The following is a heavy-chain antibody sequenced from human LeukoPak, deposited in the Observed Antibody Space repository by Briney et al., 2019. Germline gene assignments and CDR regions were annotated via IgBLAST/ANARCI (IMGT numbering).Heavy chain of an antibody. Sequence: GGSLRLSCAASGFTFSSYWMHWVRQAPGKGPVWVSRINNDGSGTTYADSVKGRFTISRDDAKNTLYLQMNSPRAEDTAVYYCARGPVWDSSGWYDYWGQGTLVTVSS. D-gene: IGHD6-19*01. CDR2: INNDGSGT. CDR1: GFTFSSYW. CDR3: ARGPVWDSSGWYDY. J-gene: IGHJ4*02. V-gene: IGHV3-74*01.